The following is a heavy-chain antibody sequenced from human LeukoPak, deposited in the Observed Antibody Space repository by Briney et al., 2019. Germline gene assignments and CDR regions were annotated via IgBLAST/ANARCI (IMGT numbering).Heavy chain of an antibody. CDR1: GFTFSDYY. J-gene: IGHJ4*02. V-gene: IGHV3-11*06. CDR3: ARSAGRLSPIDD. Sequence: GGSLRLSCAASGFTFSDYYMSWIRQAPGKGLEWVSYISSGSDYTNYADAVKGRFTISRDNAKNSLSLQMSSLRAEDTALYFCARSAGRLSPIDDWGQGTLVTVSP. CDR2: ISSGSDYT. D-gene: IGHD5/OR15-5a*01.